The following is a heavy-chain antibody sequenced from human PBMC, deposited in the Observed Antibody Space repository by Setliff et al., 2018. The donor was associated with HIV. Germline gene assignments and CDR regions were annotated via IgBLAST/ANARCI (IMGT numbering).Heavy chain of an antibody. Sequence: ASVKVSCKAPGYTFTTYGITWVRQAPGQGLEWMGWIGTDNGNTNYAQKFQGRLTMTEDTSTDTAYMELRSLRSDDTAVYYCARELPDSSSWVDYWGQGTLVTVSS. J-gene: IGHJ4*02. CDR3: ARELPDSSSWVDY. V-gene: IGHV1-18*01. CDR1: GYTFTTYG. CDR2: IGTDNGNT. D-gene: IGHD6-13*01.